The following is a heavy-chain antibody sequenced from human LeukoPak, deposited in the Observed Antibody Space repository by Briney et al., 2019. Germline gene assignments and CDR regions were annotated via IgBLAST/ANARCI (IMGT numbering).Heavy chain of an antibody. D-gene: IGHD2-2*01. V-gene: IGHV4-39*02. CDR2: IYYSGST. J-gene: IGHJ4*02. CDR1: GGSISSSSYY. Sequence: KPSETLSLTCTVSGGSISSSSYYWGWIRQPPGKGLEWIGSIYYSGSTYYNPSLKSRVTISVDTSKNQFSLKLSSVTAADTAVYYCAREPGGYCSSTSCSNRYYFDYWGQGTLVTVSS. CDR3: AREPGGYCSSTSCSNRYYFDY.